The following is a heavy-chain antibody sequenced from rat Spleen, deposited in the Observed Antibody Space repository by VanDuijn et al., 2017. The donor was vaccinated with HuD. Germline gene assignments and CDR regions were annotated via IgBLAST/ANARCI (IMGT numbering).Heavy chain of an antibody. J-gene: IGHJ2*01. Sequence: EVQLVESDGGLVQPGRSLKLSCAASGFTFSDYNMAWVRQAPKKGLEWVATIIYDGSRTYYRDSVKGRFTISRDNAKNTQYLQMDSLRSEDTATYYCARARDSYAHGRYFDYWGQGVMVTVSS. V-gene: IGHV5S10*01. CDR1: GFTFSDYN. D-gene: IGHD1-12*01. CDR2: IIYDGSRT. CDR3: ARARDSYAHGRYFDY.